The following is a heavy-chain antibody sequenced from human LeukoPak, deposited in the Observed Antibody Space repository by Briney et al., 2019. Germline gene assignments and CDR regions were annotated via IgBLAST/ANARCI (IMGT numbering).Heavy chain of an antibody. Sequence: ASVKVSCKASGYTFTNYAISWVRQAPGQGLEWVGWISAYNGNTNYAQKLQGRVTMTTDTSTSTAYMDLRSLRSDDTAVYYCARDCSGGSCYDIWGQGTMVTVSS. D-gene: IGHD2-15*01. CDR2: ISAYNGNT. J-gene: IGHJ3*02. V-gene: IGHV1-18*01. CDR3: ARDCSGGSCYDI. CDR1: GYTFTNYA.